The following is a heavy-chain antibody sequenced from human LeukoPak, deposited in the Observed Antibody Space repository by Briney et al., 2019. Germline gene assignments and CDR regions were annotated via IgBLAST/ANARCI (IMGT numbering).Heavy chain of an antibody. V-gene: IGHV3-74*01. CDR2: INSDGSST. J-gene: IGHJ5*02. CDR1: GFTFSSYW. Sequence: GGSLRLSCAASGFTFSSYWMHWVRHAPGKGLVWVSRINSDGSSTSYADSVKGRFTISRDNAKNTLYLQMNSLRAEDTAVYYCARDRHQYVDWFDPWGQGTLVTVSS. CDR3: ARDRHQYVDWFDP. D-gene: IGHD2-8*01.